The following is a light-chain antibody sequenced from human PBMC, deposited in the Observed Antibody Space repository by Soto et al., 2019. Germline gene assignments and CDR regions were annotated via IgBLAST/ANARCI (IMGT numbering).Light chain of an antibody. CDR3: QHYNSYSET. CDR2: AAS. J-gene: IGKJ1*01. CDR1: QNITKY. V-gene: IGKV1-16*01. Sequence: DIHLTQSPSSLSASFGDRVTITCRASQNITKYFNWYQKKPGKAPTLLIYAASSLQSGVPSSFRGSGSGTDLPITISSMQTDDFATYYCQHYNSYSETFGQGTKVDIK.